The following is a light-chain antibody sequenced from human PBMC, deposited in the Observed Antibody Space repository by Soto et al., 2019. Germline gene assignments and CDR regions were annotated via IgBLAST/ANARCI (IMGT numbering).Light chain of an antibody. Sequence: AIRMTQSPSSFSASTGDRVTITCRASQGIASYLAWYQQKPGKAPKLLIYAASTLQSGVPSRFSGSGSGADFTLTISCLQSEDFATYYCQQSYGTSRTFGQGTRLEVK. J-gene: IGKJ2*01. V-gene: IGKV1-8*01. CDR2: AAS. CDR3: QQSYGTSRT. CDR1: QGIASY.